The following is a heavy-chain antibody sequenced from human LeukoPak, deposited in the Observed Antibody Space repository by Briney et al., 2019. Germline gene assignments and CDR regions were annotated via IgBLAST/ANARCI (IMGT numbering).Heavy chain of an antibody. CDR2: ISGSGGVT. CDR1: GFMFIASA. J-gene: IGHJ4*02. V-gene: IGHV3-23*01. D-gene: IGHD4-23*01. CDR3: AKLRTTVLSPADF. Sequence: PGGSLRLSCAASGFMFIASAMTWVRQAPGKGLDWVSDISGSGGVTYYADSVKGRFTISRDNSKSALYLQMNSLKAEDTALYFCAKLRTTVLSPADFWGQGALVTVSS.